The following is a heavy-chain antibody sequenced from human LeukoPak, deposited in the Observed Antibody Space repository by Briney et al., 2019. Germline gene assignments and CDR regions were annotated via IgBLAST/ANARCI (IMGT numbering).Heavy chain of an antibody. Sequence: SETLSLTCTVSGGSISSGDYYWSWIRQPPGKGLEWIGYIYYTGSTNYNPSLKSRVTISVDTSKNQFSLKLNSVTAADTAVYYCARSGTSQYYFYGVDVWGQGTTVTVSS. CDR2: IYYTGST. CDR1: GGSISSGDYY. J-gene: IGHJ6*02. V-gene: IGHV4-61*08. D-gene: IGHD1/OR15-1a*01. CDR3: ARSGTSQYYFYGVDV.